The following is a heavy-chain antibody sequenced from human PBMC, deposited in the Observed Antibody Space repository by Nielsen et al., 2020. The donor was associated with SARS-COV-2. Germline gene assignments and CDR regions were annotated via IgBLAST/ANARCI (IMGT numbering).Heavy chain of an antibody. CDR1: GFTFNSYA. D-gene: IGHD6-13*01. Sequence: GESLKISCAASGFTFNSYAMHWVRQAPGKGLEWVANIKQDGSEKYYVDSVKGRFTISRDNAKNSLYLQMNSLRAEDTAVYYCARIGGSSWYFDYWGQGTLVTVSS. V-gene: IGHV3-7*01. CDR3: ARIGGSSWYFDY. J-gene: IGHJ4*02. CDR2: IKQDGSEK.